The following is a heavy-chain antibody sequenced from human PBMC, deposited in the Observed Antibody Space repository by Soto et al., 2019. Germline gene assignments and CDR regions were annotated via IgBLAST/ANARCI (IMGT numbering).Heavy chain of an antibody. J-gene: IGHJ5*02. Sequence: SESPSRTGSPACGSIHSRGYYWGWIRQPPGKGLEWIGTIYYSGSTYYNPSLKSRVTISVDTSKNQFSLKLSSVTAADTAVYYCATSDWFAPWGQGTLVTVS. D-gene: IGHD2-2*01. CDR1: CGSIHSRGYY. CDR3: ATSDWFAP. V-gene: IGHV4-39*05. CDR2: IYYSGST.